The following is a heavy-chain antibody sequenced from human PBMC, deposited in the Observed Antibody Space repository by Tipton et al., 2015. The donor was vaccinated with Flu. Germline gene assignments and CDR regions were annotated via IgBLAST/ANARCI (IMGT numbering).Heavy chain of an antibody. CDR3: ARVPLWFGELPSYGMDV. J-gene: IGHJ6*02. V-gene: IGHV4-59*01. D-gene: IGHD3-10*01. Sequence: LSCTVSGASISSSYWTWVRQSPGKGLEWIGNMHRSGNTYHNPSLKSRVTISVDTSKNQFSLHLNSVTAADTAVYYCARVPLWFGELPSYGMDVWGQGTTVTVSS. CDR1: GASISSSY. CDR2: MHRSGNT.